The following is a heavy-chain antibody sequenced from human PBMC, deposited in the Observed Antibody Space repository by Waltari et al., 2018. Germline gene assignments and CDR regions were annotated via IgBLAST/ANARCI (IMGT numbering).Heavy chain of an antibody. CDR1: GFTFSSDA. Sequence: EVQLVESGGGLVQPGGSLRLSCAASGFTFSSDAMHWVRQAPGKGLEYVSAISSNGGSTYYANSVKGRFTISRDNSKNTLYLQMGSLRAEDMAVYYCARVQYIDFWSGYQPPEYWGQGTLVIVSS. CDR2: ISSNGGST. D-gene: IGHD3-3*01. CDR3: ARVQYIDFWSGYQPPEY. J-gene: IGHJ4*02. V-gene: IGHV3-64*01.